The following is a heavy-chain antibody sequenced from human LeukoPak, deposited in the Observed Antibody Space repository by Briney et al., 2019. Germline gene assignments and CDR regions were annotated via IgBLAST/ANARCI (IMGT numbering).Heavy chain of an antibody. J-gene: IGHJ4*02. CDR2: ISHDGSSK. D-gene: IGHD6-13*01. CDR1: GLTFSRSG. Sequence: GRSLRLSCVASGLTFSRSGMHWVRQAPGKGLEWVAVISHDGSSKHCADSVKGRFTISRDNSKNTLYLQMNSLRTEDTAVYYCAKDRSSTWSIDYWGQGTLVTVSS. V-gene: IGHV3-30*18. CDR3: AKDRSSTWSIDY.